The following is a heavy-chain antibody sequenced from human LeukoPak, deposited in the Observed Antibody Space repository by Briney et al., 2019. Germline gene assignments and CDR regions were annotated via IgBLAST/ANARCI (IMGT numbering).Heavy chain of an antibody. CDR2: ISSSSRDI. CDR3: VREAAATLFDY. Sequence: GGSLRLSCAASGFTFSSFTMNWVRQAPGKGLEWVASISSSSRDIFYADSVKGRFSIARDNTQNSLSLQMNSLRAEDTAVYYCVREAAATLFDYWGQGTLVTVS. CDR1: GFTFSSFT. J-gene: IGHJ4*02. V-gene: IGHV3-21*01. D-gene: IGHD1-26*01.